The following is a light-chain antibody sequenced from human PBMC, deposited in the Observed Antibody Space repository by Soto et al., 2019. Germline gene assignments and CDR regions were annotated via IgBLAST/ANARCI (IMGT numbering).Light chain of an antibody. J-gene: IGKJ2*01. CDR1: ESISRDY. V-gene: IGKV3-20*01. Sequence: EIVLTQSPGTLSLSPGQRDTLSCRASESISRDYLAWYQQRLGQAPRLLIYGASSGATGIPDRFSGSGSGTDFTLTISRLEPEDFEIYYCQQYGGVPYTFGQGTKLQIK. CDR3: QQYGGVPYT. CDR2: GAS.